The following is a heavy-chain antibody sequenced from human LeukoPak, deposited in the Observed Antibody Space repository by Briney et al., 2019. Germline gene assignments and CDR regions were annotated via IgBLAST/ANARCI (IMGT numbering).Heavy chain of an antibody. V-gene: IGHV4-34*01. CDR3: ARDVIAAAAPDY. CDR1: GGSFSGYY. CDR2: INHSGST. J-gene: IGHJ4*02. Sequence: SETLSLTCAVYGGSFSGYYWSWIRQPPGKGLEWIGEINHSGSTSRNPSLKSRVTISVDTSKNQFSLKLSSVTAADTAVYYCARDVIAAAAPDYWGQGTLVTVSS. D-gene: IGHD6-13*01.